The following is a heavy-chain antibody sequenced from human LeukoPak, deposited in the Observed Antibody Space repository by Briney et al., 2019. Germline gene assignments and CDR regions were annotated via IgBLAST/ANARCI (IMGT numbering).Heavy chain of an antibody. J-gene: IGHJ5*02. Sequence: SQTLSLTCTVSGGSISSGGYYWSWIRQPPGKGLEWIGYIYHSGSTYYNPSLKSRVTISVDRSKIQFSLKLSSVTAADTAVYYCARELRPNWFDPWGQGTLVTVSS. D-gene: IGHD3-16*01. V-gene: IGHV4-30-2*01. CDR3: ARELRPNWFDP. CDR2: IYHSGST. CDR1: GGSISSGGYY.